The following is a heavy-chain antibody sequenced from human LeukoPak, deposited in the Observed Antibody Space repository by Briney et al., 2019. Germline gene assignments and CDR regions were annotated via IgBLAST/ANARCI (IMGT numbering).Heavy chain of an antibody. V-gene: IGHV4-4*02. D-gene: IGHD3-10*01. Sequence: RASETLSLTCAVSGGSISSNNWWSWVRQPPGKGLEWIGEIYYSGSTNYNPSLKSRVTISVDTSKNQFSLKLRSVTAADTAVYYCARDSPSTMIRGVLQHWGQGSLVTVSS. J-gene: IGHJ4*02. CDR3: ARDSPSTMIRGVLQH. CDR1: GGSISSNNW. CDR2: IYYSGST.